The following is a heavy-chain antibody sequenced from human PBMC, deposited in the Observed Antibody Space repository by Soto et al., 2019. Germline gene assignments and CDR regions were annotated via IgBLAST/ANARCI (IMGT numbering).Heavy chain of an antibody. Sequence: GGSLRLSCASSGFTFDDYGMSWVRQAPGKGLEWVSGINWNGGSTGYADSVKGRFTISRDNAKNSLYLQMNSLRAEDTALYHCARDVAAAGTHWFDPWGQGTLVTAPQ. V-gene: IGHV3-20*01. D-gene: IGHD6-13*01. CDR3: ARDVAAAGTHWFDP. CDR1: GFTFDDYG. CDR2: INWNGGST. J-gene: IGHJ5*02.